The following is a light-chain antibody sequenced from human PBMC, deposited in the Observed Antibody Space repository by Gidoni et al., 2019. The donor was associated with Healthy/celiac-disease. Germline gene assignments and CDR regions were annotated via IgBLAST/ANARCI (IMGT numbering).Light chain of an antibody. J-gene: IGKJ3*01. Sequence: EIVLTQSPATLSLSPGERATLSCRASQSVSSYLAWYQQKPGQAPRLLIYDASNRATGIPARFSGSGSGTDFTLTISSLEPEDFAVYYCQHSIAFGPGTKVDI. CDR2: DAS. CDR3: QHSIA. V-gene: IGKV3-11*01. CDR1: QSVSSY.